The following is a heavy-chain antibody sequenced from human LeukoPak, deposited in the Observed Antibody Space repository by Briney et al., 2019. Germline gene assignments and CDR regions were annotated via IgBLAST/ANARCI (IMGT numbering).Heavy chain of an antibody. CDR2: ISRTGNSI. J-gene: IGHJ4*02. CDR3: ARGPDSSNWYVDY. Sequence: AGGSLRLSCAASGFTLTSYEMNWVRLAPGKGLEWISYISRTGNSIYYADSVKGRFTVSRDSAKNSLYLQMNSLRAEDTAVYYCARGPDSSNWYVDYWGQGTLVTVAS. CDR1: GFTLTSYE. D-gene: IGHD6-13*01. V-gene: IGHV3-48*03.